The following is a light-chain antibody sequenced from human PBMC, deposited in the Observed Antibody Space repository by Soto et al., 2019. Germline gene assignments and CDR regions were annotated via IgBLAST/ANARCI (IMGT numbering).Light chain of an antibody. CDR2: DVT. V-gene: IGLV2-11*01. CDR3: CSYAGSYTWV. J-gene: IGLJ7*01. Sequence: QSALTQPRSVSGSPGQSVTISCTGTSSDVGAYNYVSWNQQHPGKVPTLLIYDVTRRPSGVPDRFSGSKSGNTASLTISGLQAEDEADYYCCSYAGSYTWVFGGGTQLTVL. CDR1: SSDVGAYNY.